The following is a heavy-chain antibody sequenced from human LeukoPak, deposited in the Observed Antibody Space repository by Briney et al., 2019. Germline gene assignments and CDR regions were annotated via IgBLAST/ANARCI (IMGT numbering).Heavy chain of an antibody. D-gene: IGHD6-19*01. CDR2: ITYDGNNK. J-gene: IGHJ4*02. CDR3: AKDDGIAVASD. Sequence: PGGSLRLSCAASGFTFSNYGMHWVRQAPGKGLEWVADITYDGNNKNYADSVKGRFTISRDISKNTLFLQMNSLRIEDTAVYYCAKDDGIAVASDWGQGTLVTVSS. V-gene: IGHV3-30*18. CDR1: GFTFSNYG.